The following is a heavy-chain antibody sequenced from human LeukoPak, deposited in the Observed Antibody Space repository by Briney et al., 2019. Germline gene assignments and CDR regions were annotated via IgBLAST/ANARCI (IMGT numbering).Heavy chain of an antibody. CDR1: GGSISSGSYF. CDR2: IYTSGST. D-gene: IGHD2-2*03. V-gene: IGHV4-61*02. CDR3: ARDGYCRSTSCYDAFDI. J-gene: IGHJ3*02. Sequence: SQTLSLTCTVSGGSISSGSYFWSWIRQPAGKGLEWIGRIYTSGSTNYNPSLKSRVTISVDTSKNQFSLKLSSVTAADTAVYYCARDGYCRSTSCYDAFDIWGQGTMVTVSS.